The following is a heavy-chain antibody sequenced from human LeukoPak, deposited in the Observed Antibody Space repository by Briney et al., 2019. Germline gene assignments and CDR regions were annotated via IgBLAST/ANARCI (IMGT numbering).Heavy chain of an antibody. D-gene: IGHD3-22*01. CDR2: ISTSSRYI. V-gene: IGHV3-21*01. CDR3: ARDYSPPHYYDSSGYFDS. CDR1: QLTFSSYS. J-gene: IGHJ4*02. Sequence: GGSLRLSCAASQLTFSSYSLNWVRQAPGKGLEWVSSISTSSRYIYYADSVKGRFTISRDNAKNSLYLQMNSLRAEDTAVYYCARDYSPPHYYDSSGYFDSRGQGTLVTVSS.